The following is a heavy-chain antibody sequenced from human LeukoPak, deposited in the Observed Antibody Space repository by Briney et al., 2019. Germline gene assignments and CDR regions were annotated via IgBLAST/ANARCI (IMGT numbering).Heavy chain of an antibody. CDR2: IRYDGSNK. Sequence: GGSLRLSCAASGFTFSSYGMHWVRQAPGKGLEWVAFIRYDGSNKYYADSVKGRFTISRDNSKYTVYLQMNSLRPEDTAVYYCARDGGLYSVVRGADYNCFDYWGQGTLVTVSS. J-gene: IGHJ4*02. V-gene: IGHV3-30*02. CDR3: ARDGGLYSVVRGADYNCFDY. D-gene: IGHD3-10*01. CDR1: GFTFSSYG.